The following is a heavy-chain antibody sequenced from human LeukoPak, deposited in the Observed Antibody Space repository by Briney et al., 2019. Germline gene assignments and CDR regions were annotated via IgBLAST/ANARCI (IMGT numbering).Heavy chain of an antibody. CDR2: ISSSSSYT. J-gene: IGHJ3*02. D-gene: IGHD3-10*01. CDR1: GFTFSDYY. Sequence: GGSLRLSCAASGFTFSDYYMSCIRQAPGKGLEWVSSISSSSSYTNYADSVKGRLTISRDNAKNSLYLQMNSLRAEDTAVYYCARDGGDPDAYDIWGQGTMVTVSS. V-gene: IGHV3-11*06. CDR3: ARDGGDPDAYDI.